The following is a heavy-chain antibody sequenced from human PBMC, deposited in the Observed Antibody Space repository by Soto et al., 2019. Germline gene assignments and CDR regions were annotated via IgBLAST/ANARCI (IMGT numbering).Heavy chain of an antibody. D-gene: IGHD6-13*01. CDR2: IYYSGST. CDR3: ARGSRKQQLDFDY. V-gene: IGHV4-31*03. CDR1: GGSISSGGYY. Sequence: QVQLQESGPGLVKPSQTLSLTCTVSGGSISSGGYYWSWIRQHPGKGLEWIGYIYYSGSTYYNPSLKSRVTTSVDTSKNQFSLKLSSVTAADTAVYYCARGSRKQQLDFDYWGQGTLVTVSS. J-gene: IGHJ4*02.